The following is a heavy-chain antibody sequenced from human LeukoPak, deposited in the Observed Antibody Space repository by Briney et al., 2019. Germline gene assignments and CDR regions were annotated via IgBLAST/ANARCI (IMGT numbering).Heavy chain of an antibody. CDR3: ASTQYYYDSSGYYY. CDR2: ISYDGSNK. D-gene: IGHD3-22*01. J-gene: IGHJ4*02. V-gene: IGHV3-30-3*01. CDR1: GFTFSSYA. Sequence: GGSLRLSCAASGFTFSSYAMHWVRQAPGKGPEWVAVISYDGSNKYYADSVKGRFTISRDNSKNTLYLQMNSLRAEDTAVYYCASTQYYYDSSGYYYWGQGTLVTVSS.